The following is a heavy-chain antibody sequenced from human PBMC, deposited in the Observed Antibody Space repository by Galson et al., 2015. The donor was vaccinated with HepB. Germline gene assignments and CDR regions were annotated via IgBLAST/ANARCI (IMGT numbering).Heavy chain of an antibody. D-gene: IGHD2-8*01. J-gene: IGHJ5*02. Sequence: ETLSLTCTVSGGSISSFYWSWIRPPPGKGLEWIGYIYYSGSTNYNPSLKSRVTMSVDTSKNQFSLHLSSVTAADTAVYYCARVGRGYCTNGVCYAPFDPWGQGTLVTVSS. CDR1: GGSISSFY. CDR2: IYYSGST. V-gene: IGHV4-59*01. CDR3: ARVGRGYCTNGVCYAPFDP.